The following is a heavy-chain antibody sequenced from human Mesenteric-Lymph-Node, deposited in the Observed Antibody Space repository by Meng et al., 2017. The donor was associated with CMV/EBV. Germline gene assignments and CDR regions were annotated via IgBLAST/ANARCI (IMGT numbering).Heavy chain of an antibody. J-gene: IGHJ6*02. D-gene: IGHD3-3*01. CDR2: INPNSGGT. Sequence: ASVKVSCKASGYTFTGYYMHWVRQAPGQGLEWMGWINPNSGGTNYAQKFQGRVTMTRDTSISTAYMELSSLRSEDTAVYYCAREGNYDFWSGYYPYGMDVWGQGTTVTVSS. V-gene: IGHV1-2*02. CDR1: GYTFTGYY. CDR3: AREGNYDFWSGYYPYGMDV.